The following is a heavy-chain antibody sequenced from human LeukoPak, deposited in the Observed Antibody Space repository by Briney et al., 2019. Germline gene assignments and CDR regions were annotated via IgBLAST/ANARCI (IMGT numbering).Heavy chain of an antibody. J-gene: IGHJ6*02. Sequence: ASVRVSCRSSGYTLTSYDTNWVRQARGQGREGMGWMNPNRGNTVYAQKFQGRVTMTTNNSTSTAYMELSSLRSEDTAVYYCARGRGRRCTDGVCYQDYYYYGMDVWGQGTTVTVSS. CDR3: ARGRGRRCTDGVCYQDYYYYGMDV. CDR1: GYTLTSYD. D-gene: IGHD2-8*01. CDR2: MNPNRGNT. V-gene: IGHV1-8*01.